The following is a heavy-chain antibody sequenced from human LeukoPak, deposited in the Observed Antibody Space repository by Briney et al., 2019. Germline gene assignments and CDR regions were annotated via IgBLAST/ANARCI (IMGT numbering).Heavy chain of an antibody. V-gene: IGHV4-39*01. D-gene: IGHD1-26*01. CDR2: FDYSGST. Sequence: SETLSLTCTVSGGSIRGTSYYWGWIRQPPGKGLEWIGSFDYSGSTYYNASLNSRVTISIDTANKQFSLKLTSVIAADTAVYYCARRGRFDAFDIWGQGTMVTVSS. CDR1: GGSIRGTSYY. J-gene: IGHJ3*02. CDR3: ARRGRFDAFDI.